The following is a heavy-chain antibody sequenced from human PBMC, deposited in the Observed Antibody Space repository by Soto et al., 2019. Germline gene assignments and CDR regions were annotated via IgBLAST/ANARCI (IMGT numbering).Heavy chain of an antibody. J-gene: IGHJ6*02. CDR3: ARDRKAVAGTAWGYYYYGMDV. D-gene: IGHD6-19*01. CDR2: ISSSSSYI. CDR1: GFTFSSYS. V-gene: IGHV3-21*01. Sequence: EVQLVESGGGLVKPGGSLRLSCAASGFTFSSYSMNWVRQAPGKGLEWVSSISSSSSYIYYADSVKGRFTISRDNAKNXLXLXXNSLRAEDTAVYYCARDRKAVAGTAWGYYYYGMDVWGQGTTVTVSS.